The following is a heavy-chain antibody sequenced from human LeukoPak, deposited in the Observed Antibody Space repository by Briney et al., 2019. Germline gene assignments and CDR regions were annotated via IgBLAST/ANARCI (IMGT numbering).Heavy chain of an antibody. CDR3: ARGRDYDILTGYSRENWFDP. D-gene: IGHD3-9*01. CDR2: INHSGST. Sequence: SETLSLTCAVYGGSFSGYYWSWIRQPPGTGLEWIGEINHSGSTNYNPSLKSRVTISVDTSKNQFSLKLSSVTAADTAVYYCARGRDYDILTGYSRENWFDPWGQGTLVTVSS. V-gene: IGHV4-34*01. J-gene: IGHJ5*02. CDR1: GGSFSGYY.